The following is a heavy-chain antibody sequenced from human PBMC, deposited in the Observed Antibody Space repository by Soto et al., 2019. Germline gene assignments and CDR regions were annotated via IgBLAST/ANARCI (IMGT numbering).Heavy chain of an antibody. CDR1: GGTFSSYA. CDR3: VNAGSSGWTWYFDY. D-gene: IGHD6-19*01. Sequence: ASVKVSCKASGGTFSSYAINWVRQAPGQGLEWMGGIIPIFGTANYAQKFQGRVTITADESTSTAYMELSSLRSEDTAVYYCVNAGSSGWTWYFDYWGQGTLVTVSS. V-gene: IGHV1-69*13. J-gene: IGHJ4*02. CDR2: IIPIFGTA.